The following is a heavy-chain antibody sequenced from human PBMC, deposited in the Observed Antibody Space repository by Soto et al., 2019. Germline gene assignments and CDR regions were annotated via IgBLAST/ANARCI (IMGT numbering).Heavy chain of an antibody. V-gene: IGHV3-15*07. CDR1: GFTFSNAW. CDR3: TTDPGYFYYYGMDV. J-gene: IGHJ6*02. CDR2: IKSKTDGGTT. Sequence: PGGSLRLSCAASGFTFSNAWMNWVRQAPGKGLEWVGRIKSKTDGGTTDYAAPVKGRFTISRDDSKNTLYLQVNSLKTEDTAVYYCTTDPGYFYYYGMDVWGQGTTVTVSS.